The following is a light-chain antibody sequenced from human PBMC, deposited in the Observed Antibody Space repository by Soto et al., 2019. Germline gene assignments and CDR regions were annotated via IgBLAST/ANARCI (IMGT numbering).Light chain of an antibody. J-gene: IGKJ1*01. CDR2: QVF. V-gene: IGKV2D-29*01. CDR3: MQGIQVPWT. Sequence: DIVMTQTPLSLSVTPGQPASISCKSSQSLLHSDGKTYLYWYLQRPGQPPQLLIFQVFHRISGVPDRFSVSGSGTDFTLEISRVEAEDVGIYYCMQGIQVPWTFGQGTKVEIK. CDR1: QSLLHSDGKTY.